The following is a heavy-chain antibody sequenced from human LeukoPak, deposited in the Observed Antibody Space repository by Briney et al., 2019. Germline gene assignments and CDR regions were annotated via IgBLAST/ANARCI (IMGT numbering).Heavy chain of an antibody. Sequence: SETLSLTCAVYAGSYSGYYWSWIRQPPGKGLEWIGEINHSGSTNYNPSLKSRVTISVDTSKNQFSLKLSSVTAADTAVYYCARRSYGLDVWGKGTTVTISS. CDR2: INHSGST. D-gene: IGHD3-10*01. V-gene: IGHV4-34*01. CDR1: AGSYSGYY. CDR3: ARRSYGLDV. J-gene: IGHJ6*04.